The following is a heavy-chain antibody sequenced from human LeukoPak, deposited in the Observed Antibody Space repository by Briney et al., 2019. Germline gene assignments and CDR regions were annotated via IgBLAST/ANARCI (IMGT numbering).Heavy chain of an antibody. CDR3: ATASLAAAGSTGAFDI. D-gene: IGHD6-13*01. CDR2: IYPGDSDT. Sequence: GESLKISCKGSGYSFTSYWIGWVRQMPGKGLEWMGIIYPGDSDTRYSPSFQGQVTISADKSISTAYLQWSSLKASDTAMYYCATASLAAAGSTGAFDIWGQGTMVTVSP. CDR1: GYSFTSYW. V-gene: IGHV5-51*01. J-gene: IGHJ3*02.